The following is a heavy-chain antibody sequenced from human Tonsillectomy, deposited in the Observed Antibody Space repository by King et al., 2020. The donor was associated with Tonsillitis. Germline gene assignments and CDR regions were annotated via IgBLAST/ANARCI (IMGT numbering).Heavy chain of an antibody. Sequence: VQLVESGGGVVQPGRSLRLSSAASGFTFSSYGMHWVRQAPGKGLEWVAVISYDGSNKYYADPVKGRFTISRDNSKNTLYLQMNSLRAEDTAVYYCATWVDDYGGNSDWYFDLWGRGTLVTVSS. CDR2: ISYDGSNK. D-gene: IGHD4-23*01. J-gene: IGHJ2*01. CDR3: ATWVDDYGGNSDWYFDL. V-gene: IGHV3-30*03. CDR1: GFTFSSYG.